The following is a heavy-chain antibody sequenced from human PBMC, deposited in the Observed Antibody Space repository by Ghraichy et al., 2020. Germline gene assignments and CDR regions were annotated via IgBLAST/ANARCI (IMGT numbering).Heavy chain of an antibody. Sequence: LTCAASGFTFSTYSMNWVHQAPGKGLEWVSYISSGSGNIYYADSVRGRFTISRDNAKNSLYLQMHTLRDEDTAVYYCARTAIAAAGHDAFDIWGQGTMVTVSS. CDR3: ARTAIAAAGHDAFDI. J-gene: IGHJ3*02. CDR2: ISSGSGNI. D-gene: IGHD6-13*01. V-gene: IGHV3-48*02. CDR1: GFTFSTYS.